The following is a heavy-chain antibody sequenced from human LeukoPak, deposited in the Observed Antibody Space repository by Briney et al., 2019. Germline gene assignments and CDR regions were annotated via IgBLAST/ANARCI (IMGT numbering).Heavy chain of an antibody. CDR3: ARGDLDLRPKMYFDY. J-gene: IGHJ4*02. CDR1: GGSISSYY. D-gene: IGHD1-7*01. V-gene: IGHV4-59*01. CDR2: IYYSGST. Sequence: KPSETLSLTCTVSGGSISSYYWSWIRQPPGKGLEWIGYIYYSGSTNYNPSLKSRVTISVDTSKNQVSLKLSSVTAADTAVYYCARGDLDLRPKMYFDYWGQGTLVTVSS.